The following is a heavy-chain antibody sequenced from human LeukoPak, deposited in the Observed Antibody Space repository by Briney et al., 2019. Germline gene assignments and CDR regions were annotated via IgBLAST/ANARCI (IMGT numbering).Heavy chain of an antibody. J-gene: IGHJ4*02. CDR1: GGSISSSSYY. Sequence: SEPLSLTCTVSGGSISSSSYYWVWIRQPPGKGLEWIGSIYYSGGTYYKLSLKCLVTIYVDTSKNQFSLKLSSVTAADTAVYYCAICYGANEGSFDYWGQGTLVSASS. V-gene: IGHV4-39*01. CDR3: AICYGANEGSFDY. D-gene: IGHD4-17*01. CDR2: IYYSGGT.